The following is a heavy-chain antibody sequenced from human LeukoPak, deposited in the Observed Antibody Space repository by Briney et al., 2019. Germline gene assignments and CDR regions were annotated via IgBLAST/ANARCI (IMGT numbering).Heavy chain of an antibody. Sequence: SETLSLTCTVSGGSISNYFWNWIRQPPGKGLEWIGFTHYSGSTNYNPSLKSRVAISVGTSNNQFSLKLSSVTAADAAVYFCARGQADIVATMKYWGQGTLVTVSS. J-gene: IGHJ4*02. CDR1: GGSISNYF. CDR3: ARGQADIVATMKY. D-gene: IGHD5-12*01. CDR2: THYSGST. V-gene: IGHV4-59*01.